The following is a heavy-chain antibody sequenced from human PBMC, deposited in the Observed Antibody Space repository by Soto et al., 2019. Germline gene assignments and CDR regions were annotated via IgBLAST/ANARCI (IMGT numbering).Heavy chain of an antibody. CDR3: AKDLGVVVPAALMDV. D-gene: IGHD2-2*01. V-gene: IGHV3-30*18. Sequence: SCAASGFTFSSYGMHWVLQAPGKGLEWVAVISYDGSNKYYADSVKGRFTISRDNSKNTLYLQMNSLRAEDTAVYYCAKDLGVVVPAALMDVWGQGTTVTVSS. CDR2: ISYDGSNK. CDR1: GFTFSSYG. J-gene: IGHJ6*02.